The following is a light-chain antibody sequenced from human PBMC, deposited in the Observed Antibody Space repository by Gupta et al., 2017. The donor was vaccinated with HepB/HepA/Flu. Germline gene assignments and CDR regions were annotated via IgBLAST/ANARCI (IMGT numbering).Light chain of an antibody. CDR1: QSVSSSY. V-gene: IGKV3-20*01. Sequence: EIVLRQSPGTRSLSPGERATLSCRASQSVSSSYLAWYQQKPGQAPRLLIYGASSRATGIPDSCSGSGSGTDFTLTVSRLEPEDFAVYYCQQGRTFGQGTKVEIK. J-gene: IGKJ1*01. CDR3: QQGRT. CDR2: GAS.